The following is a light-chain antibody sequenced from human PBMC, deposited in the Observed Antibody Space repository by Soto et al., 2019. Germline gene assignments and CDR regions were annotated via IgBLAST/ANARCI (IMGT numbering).Light chain of an antibody. J-gene: IGLJ3*02. V-gene: IGLV2-14*01. CDR1: SSDVGGYNY. CDR2: AVT. CDR3: SSYTSSNTQV. Sequence: QSALTQRASVSGSPGQSITISCTGTSSDVGGYNYVSWYQQHPGKAPKLIIYAVTNRPSGVSYRFSGSKSGNTASLTISGLQADDEADYYCSSYTSSNTQVFGGGTKLTVL.